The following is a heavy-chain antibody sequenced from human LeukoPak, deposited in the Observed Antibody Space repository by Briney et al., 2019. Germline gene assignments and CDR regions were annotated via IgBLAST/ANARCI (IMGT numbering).Heavy chain of an antibody. J-gene: IGHJ4*02. CDR3: ARDSGGDSGVDC. CDR1: GYRFTYYW. Sequence: GESLKISCKASGYRFTYYWIGWVRQMREKGLEWMGIMNPGDSDTQYSPSFQGQVTISADKSISTVYLQWSSLKASDTAMYYCARDSGGDSGVDCWGQGTLGTVSS. CDR2: MNPGDSDT. V-gene: IGHV5-51*01. D-gene: IGHD4-23*01.